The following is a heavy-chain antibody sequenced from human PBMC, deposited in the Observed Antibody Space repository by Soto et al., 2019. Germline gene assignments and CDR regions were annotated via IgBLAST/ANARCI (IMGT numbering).Heavy chain of an antibody. CDR1: GFTFSSYA. J-gene: IGHJ4*02. CDR3: ARSLFIASTDTEPFDS. CDR2: ISGGGNDR. Sequence: GGSLRLSCAASGFTFSSYAMSWVRQAPGKGLEWVSAISGGGNDRFYADFVRGRFTISRDNSRNTLYLHMNSLRAEDTAVHYCARSLFIASTDTEPFDSWGQGTLVTVSS. V-gene: IGHV3-23*01. D-gene: IGHD6-13*01.